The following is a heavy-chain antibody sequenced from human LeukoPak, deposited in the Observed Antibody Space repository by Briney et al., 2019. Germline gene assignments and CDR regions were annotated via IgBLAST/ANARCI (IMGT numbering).Heavy chain of an antibody. D-gene: IGHD5-18*01. CDR1: GFTFSNYW. CDR3: ARGTAMVFY. V-gene: IGHV3-74*01. CDR2: INPDGSTT. Sequence: PGGSLRLSCAASGFTFSNYWMHWVRQDPGKGLVWVSFINPDGSTTNYADSVKGRFTISRDNAKNSLYLQMNSLRAEDTAVYYCARGTAMVFYWGQGTLVTVSS. J-gene: IGHJ4*02.